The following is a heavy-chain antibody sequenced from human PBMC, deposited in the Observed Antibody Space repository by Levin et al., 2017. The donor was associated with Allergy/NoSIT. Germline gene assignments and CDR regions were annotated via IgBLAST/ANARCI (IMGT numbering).Heavy chain of an antibody. V-gene: IGHV3-74*01. D-gene: IGHD3-3*01. CDR2: INSDGSST. Sequence: GESLKISCAASGFTFSSYWMHWVRQAPGKGLVWVSRINSDGSSTSYADSVKGRFTISRDNAKNTLYLQMNSLRAEDTAVYYCARGRYDYWVDYWGQGTLVTVSS. CDR3: ARGRYDYWVDY. CDR1: GFTFSSYW. J-gene: IGHJ4*02.